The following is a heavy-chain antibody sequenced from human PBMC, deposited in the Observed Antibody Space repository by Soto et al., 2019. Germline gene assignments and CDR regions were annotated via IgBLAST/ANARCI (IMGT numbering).Heavy chain of an antibody. D-gene: IGHD6-19*01. V-gene: IGHV1-2*02. Sequence: ASVKVSCKASGYTFTDYYMHWVRQAPGQGLEWMGWINPNSGGTNYAQKFQGRVTMTRDTSISTAYMELNRLRSDDTTVYYCARDQSPSSGWPGMDVWGQGTTVTVSS. CDR2: INPNSGGT. J-gene: IGHJ6*02. CDR1: GYTFTDYY. CDR3: ARDQSPSSGWPGMDV.